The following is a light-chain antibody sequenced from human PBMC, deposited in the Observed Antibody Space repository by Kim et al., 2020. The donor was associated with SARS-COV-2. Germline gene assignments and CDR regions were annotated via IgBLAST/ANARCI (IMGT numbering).Light chain of an antibody. J-gene: IGLJ2*01. V-gene: IGLV1-47*01. CDR3: AAWDDSLSAVV. Sequence: QSVLTQPPSASETPGQRVTISCSGSSSNIGSNYVYWYQQLPGTAPKLLIYRNNQRPSGVPDRFSGSKSGTSASLAISGLRSEDEADYYCAAWDDSLSAVVFGGGTQLTVL. CDR2: RNN. CDR1: SSNIGSNY.